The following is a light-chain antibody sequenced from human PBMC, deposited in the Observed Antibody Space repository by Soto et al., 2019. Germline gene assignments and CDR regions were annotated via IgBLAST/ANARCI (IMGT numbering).Light chain of an antibody. CDR3: ETWDSNTHWV. J-gene: IGLJ3*02. V-gene: IGLV4-60*02. Sequence: QAVVTQSSSASASLGSSVKLTCTLSSGHSSYIIAWHQQQPGKAPRYLMKLEGSGSYNKGSGVPDRFSGSSSGADRYLTISILQFEDEADYYCETWDSNTHWVFGGGTKLTVL. CDR2: LEGSGSY. CDR1: SGHSSYI.